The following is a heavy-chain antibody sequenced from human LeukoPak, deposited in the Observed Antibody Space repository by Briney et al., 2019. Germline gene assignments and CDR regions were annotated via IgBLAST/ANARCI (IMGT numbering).Heavy chain of an antibody. V-gene: IGHV3-74*01. CDR1: GFTFSNYW. J-gene: IGHJ4*02. Sequence: GGSLRLSCAASGFTFSNYWMRWVRQAPGKGLVWVSRLNGDGGTTRYADSVKGRFTISRGNAKNTVYLQMNSLRAEDTAVYYCARDRGALDYWGQGTLVTVSS. CDR2: LNGDGGTT. CDR3: ARDRGALDY.